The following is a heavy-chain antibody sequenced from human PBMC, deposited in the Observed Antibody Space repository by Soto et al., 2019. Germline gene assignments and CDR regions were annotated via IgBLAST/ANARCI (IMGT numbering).Heavy chain of an antibody. V-gene: IGHV3-7*03. Sequence: VGSLRLSCSASEFTFSNAWMSWVRQAPGKGLEWVASTKQDGSGKYYVDSVKGRFTISRDNAKNSLDLQMNSLRAEDTAVYYCARDPFDYWGQGTLVTVSS. CDR3: ARDPFDY. CDR1: EFTFSNAW. J-gene: IGHJ4*02. CDR2: TKQDGSGK.